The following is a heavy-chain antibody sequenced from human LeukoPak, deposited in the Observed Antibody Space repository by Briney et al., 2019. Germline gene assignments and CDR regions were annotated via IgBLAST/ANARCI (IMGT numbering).Heavy chain of an antibody. Sequence: GGSLRLSCAASGFTFSSYAMSWVRQGPGKGLEGVSAISGSGGSTYYADSVKGRFTISRDNSKNTLYLQMNSLRAEDTAVYYCAKSGTSLNYYYYYMDVWGKGTTVTVSS. CDR1: GFTFSSYA. CDR3: AKSGTSLNYYYYYMDV. J-gene: IGHJ6*03. V-gene: IGHV3-23*01. D-gene: IGHD6-13*01. CDR2: ISGSGGST.